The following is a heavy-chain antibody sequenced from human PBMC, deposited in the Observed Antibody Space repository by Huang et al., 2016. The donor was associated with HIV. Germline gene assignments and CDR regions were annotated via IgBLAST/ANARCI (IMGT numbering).Heavy chain of an antibody. Sequence: VQLVESGGGLVRPGGSLRLSCAASGFSFYSYSMTWVRQALGKTLEWLAYISSSGGNIYYADSVKGRFTISRDNARNSLFLQLSSLRVEDTAVYHCVRDAGGKNFWGQGTLVSVSS. CDR3: VRDAGGKNF. CDR2: ISSSGGNI. V-gene: IGHV3-48*01. J-gene: IGHJ4*02. CDR1: GFSFYSYS. D-gene: IGHD1-26*01.